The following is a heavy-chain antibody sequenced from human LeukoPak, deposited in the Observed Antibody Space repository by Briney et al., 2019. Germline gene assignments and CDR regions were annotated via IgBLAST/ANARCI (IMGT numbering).Heavy chain of an antibody. D-gene: IGHD2-15*01. V-gene: IGHV1-2*02. J-gene: IGHJ5*01. CDR3: ARQADNNWFDS. CDR1: GYTFIDYY. Sequence: GASVKVSCKASGYTFIDYYIHWVRQAPGQGLEWVGWINPNSGATRYAQNFQGRVTMTRDTSISTAYMELSRLRSDDTAVFYCARQADNNWFDSWGRGTLVTVSS. CDR2: INPNSGAT.